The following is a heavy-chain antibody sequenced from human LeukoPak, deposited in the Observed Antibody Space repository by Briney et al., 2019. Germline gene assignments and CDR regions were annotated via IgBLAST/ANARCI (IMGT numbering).Heavy chain of an antibody. Sequence: GASVKVSCKASGYSFTGHYIHWVRQAPGQGLEWIGWFNPSSGGPDYAQKFKGRVTVTRDTSISTAYMELSRLTADDTAVYYCARDSEYQLLQNYFDAWGQGTLVIASS. V-gene: IGHV1-2*02. J-gene: IGHJ5*02. CDR2: FNPSSGGP. D-gene: IGHD2-2*01. CDR1: GYSFTGHY. CDR3: ARDSEYQLLQNYFDA.